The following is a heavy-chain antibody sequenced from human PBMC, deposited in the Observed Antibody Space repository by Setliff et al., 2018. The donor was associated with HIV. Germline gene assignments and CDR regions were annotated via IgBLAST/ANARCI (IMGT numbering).Heavy chain of an antibody. CDR2: INHSGST. J-gene: IGHJ4*02. CDR1: GGSFNGYY. CDR3: TRSLVVTAHLDY. Sequence: SETLSLTCAVYGGSFNGYYWSWIRQPPGKGLEWIGEINHSGSTNHNPSLKSRVTMSVDKSKNQFSLRLSSVTAADTAVYYCTRSLVVTAHLDYWGQGTLVTVSS. V-gene: IGHV4-34*01. D-gene: IGHD2-21*02.